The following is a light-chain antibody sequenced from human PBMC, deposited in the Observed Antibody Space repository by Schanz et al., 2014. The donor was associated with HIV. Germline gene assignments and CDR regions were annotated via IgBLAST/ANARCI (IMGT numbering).Light chain of an antibody. J-gene: IGKJ2*01. CDR2: GAS. CDR3: QQYGDSPFT. V-gene: IGKV3-20*01. Sequence: EIVLTQSPGTLSLSPGQRATLSCRASQSVTSSLLAWYRQRPGQAPGLLIYGASSRAADIPDRFSGSGSGTDFTLTISRLEPDDSGVYYCQQYGDSPFTFVLGTRLEIK. CDR1: QSVTSSL.